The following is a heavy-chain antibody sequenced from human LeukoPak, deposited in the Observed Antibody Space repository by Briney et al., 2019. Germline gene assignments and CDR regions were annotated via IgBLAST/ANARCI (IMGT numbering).Heavy chain of an antibody. CDR3: AREEEITMVRGVINTFDY. V-gene: IGHV3-21*01. CDR1: GFTFSSYS. D-gene: IGHD3-10*01. CDR2: ISSSSSYI. Sequence: GESLRLSCAASGFTFSSYSMNWVRQAPGKGLEWVSSISSSSSYIYYADSVKGRFTISRDNAKNSLYLQMNSLRAEDTAVYYCAREEEITMVRGVINTFDYWGQGTLVTVSS. J-gene: IGHJ4*02.